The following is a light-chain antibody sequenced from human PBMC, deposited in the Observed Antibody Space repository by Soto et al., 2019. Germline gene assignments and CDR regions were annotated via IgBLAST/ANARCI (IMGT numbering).Light chain of an antibody. V-gene: IGKV3-20*01. Sequence: EIVMTQSPATLSVSPGERVTLSCRASQSVSSTYLAWYQQKPGQAPRLLIFGASSRATGIPDRFSGSGSGTDFTLTISRLEPEDFAVYYCQQYGSSPPTWTFGQGTKVDIK. CDR3: QQYGSSPPTWT. CDR1: QSVSSTY. CDR2: GAS. J-gene: IGKJ1*01.